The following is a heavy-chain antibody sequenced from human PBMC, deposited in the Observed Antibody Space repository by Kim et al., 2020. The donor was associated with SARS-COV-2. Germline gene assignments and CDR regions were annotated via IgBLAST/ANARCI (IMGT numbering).Heavy chain of an antibody. Sequence: EGSLRLSCAASGFTVSSNYMSWVRQAPGKGLEWVSVIYSGGSTYYADSVKGRFTISRDNSKNTLYLQMNSLRAEDTAVYYCAREHVDIVATGAFDIWGQGTMVTVSS. CDR1: GFTVSSNY. D-gene: IGHD5-12*01. CDR2: IYSGGST. CDR3: AREHVDIVATGAFDI. J-gene: IGHJ3*02. V-gene: IGHV3-53*01.